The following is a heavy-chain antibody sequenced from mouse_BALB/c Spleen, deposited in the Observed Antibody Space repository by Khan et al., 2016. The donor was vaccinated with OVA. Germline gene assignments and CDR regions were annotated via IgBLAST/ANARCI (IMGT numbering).Heavy chain of an antibody. D-gene: IGHD1-1*02. V-gene: IGHV1S137*01. J-gene: IGHJ3*01. CDR2: ISTYYGDV. Sequence: VQLQESGAELVRPGVSVKISCKGSGYTFTDFTMHWVKQSHAKSLEWIGVISTYYGDVTYNQKFKGKATMTVDKSSSTAYMELARLTSEDSAIYFCARGWGDRFTSWGQGTLVTVSA. CDR1: GYTFTDFT. CDR3: ARGWGDRFTS.